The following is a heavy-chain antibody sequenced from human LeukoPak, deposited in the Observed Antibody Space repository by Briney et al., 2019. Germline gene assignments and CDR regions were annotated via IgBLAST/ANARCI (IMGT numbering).Heavy chain of an antibody. D-gene: IGHD5-18*01. Sequence: GGSLRLSCAASGFTFSSYSMNWVRQAPGKGLEWVSSISSSSSYIYYADSVKGRFTISRDNAKNSLYLQMNSLRAEDTAVYYCASGGRRIQLWLYNYWGQGTLVTVSP. J-gene: IGHJ4*02. CDR2: ISSSSSYI. CDR3: ASGGRRIQLWLYNY. V-gene: IGHV3-21*01. CDR1: GFTFSSYS.